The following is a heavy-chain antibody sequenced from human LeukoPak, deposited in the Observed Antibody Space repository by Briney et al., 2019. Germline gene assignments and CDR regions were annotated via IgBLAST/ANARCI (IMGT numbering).Heavy chain of an antibody. CDR2: INWNGGST. CDR3: ARAAHFYSNAFDI. J-gene: IGHJ3*02. CDR1: GFTFDDYG. V-gene: IGHV3-20*04. Sequence: PGGSLRLSCTASGFTFDDYGMSWVRQAPGKGLEWVSGINWNGGSTGYADSVKGRFTISRDNSENTLFLQMYSLRGEDTAVYYCARAAHFYSNAFDIWGLGTMVTVSS. D-gene: IGHD6-13*01.